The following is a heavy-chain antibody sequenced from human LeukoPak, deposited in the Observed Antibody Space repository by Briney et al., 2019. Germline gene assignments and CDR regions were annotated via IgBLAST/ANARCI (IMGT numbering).Heavy chain of an antibody. CDR1: GYTFTGYY. V-gene: IGHV1-2*04. CDR2: INPNSGGT. D-gene: IGHD4-17*01. J-gene: IGHJ4*02. Sequence: GASVKVSCKASGYTFTGYYMHWVRQAPGQGLEWMGWINPNSGGTNYAQKFQGWVTMTRDTSISTAYMELSRLRSDDTAVYYCARGASYAAITPLDYWGQGTLVTVSS. CDR3: ARGASYAAITPLDY.